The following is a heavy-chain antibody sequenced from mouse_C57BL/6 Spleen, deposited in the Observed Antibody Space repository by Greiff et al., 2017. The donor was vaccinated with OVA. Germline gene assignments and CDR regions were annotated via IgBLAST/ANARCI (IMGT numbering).Heavy chain of an antibody. CDR1: GFTFSDYG. J-gene: IGHJ4*01. D-gene: IGHD2-1*01. V-gene: IGHV5-17*01. CDR3: ARSIYYGNPGAMDY. Sequence: DVHLVESGGGLVKPGGSLKLSCAASGFTFSDYGMHWVRQAPEKGLEWVAYISSGSSTIYYADTVKGRFTISRDNAKNTLFLQMTSLRSEDTAMYYCARSIYYGNPGAMDYWGQGTSVTVSS. CDR2: ISSGSSTI.